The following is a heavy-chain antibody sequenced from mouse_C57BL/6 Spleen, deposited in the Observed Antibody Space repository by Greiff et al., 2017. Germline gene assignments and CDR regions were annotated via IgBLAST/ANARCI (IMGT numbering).Heavy chain of an antibody. V-gene: IGHV5-9-1*02. Sequence: EVKLMESGEGLVKPGGSLKLSCAASGFTFSSYAMSWVRQTPEKRLEWVAYISSGGDYIYYADTVKGRFTISRDNARNTLYLQMSSLKSEDIAMYYCTRDSDGYYAMDYWGQGTSVTVSS. CDR2: ISSGGDYI. CDR1: GFTFSSYA. CDR3: TRDSDGYYAMDY. J-gene: IGHJ4*01.